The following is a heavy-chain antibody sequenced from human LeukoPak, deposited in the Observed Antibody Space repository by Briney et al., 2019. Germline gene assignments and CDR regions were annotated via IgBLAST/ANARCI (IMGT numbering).Heavy chain of an antibody. CDR1: GFTFSSYS. Sequence: PGGSLRLSCAASGFTFSSYSVNWVRQAPGKGLEWVSYISTSSSTIYYADSVKGRFTISRDNAKNSLYLQMNSLRAEDTAVYYCARWAELPRRGFDYWGQGTLVTVSS. CDR3: ARWAELPRRGFDY. D-gene: IGHD1-26*01. J-gene: IGHJ4*02. V-gene: IGHV3-48*01. CDR2: ISTSSSTI.